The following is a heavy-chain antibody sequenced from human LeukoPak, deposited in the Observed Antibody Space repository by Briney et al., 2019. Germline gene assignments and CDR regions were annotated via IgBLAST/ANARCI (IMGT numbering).Heavy chain of an antibody. CDR2: IIPILGIA. CDR3: ATRIGGNSDWYFDL. Sequence: GASVKVSCKASGGTFSSYTISWVRQAPGQGLEWMGRIIPILGIANYAQKFQGRVTITADKSTSTAYMELSSLRSEDTAVYYCATRIGGNSDWYFDLWGRGTLVTASS. J-gene: IGHJ2*01. V-gene: IGHV1-69*02. CDR1: GGTFSSYT. D-gene: IGHD4-23*01.